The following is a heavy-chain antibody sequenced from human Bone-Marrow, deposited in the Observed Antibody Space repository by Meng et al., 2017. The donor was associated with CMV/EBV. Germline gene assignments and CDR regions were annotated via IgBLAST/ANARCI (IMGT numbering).Heavy chain of an antibody. CDR2: IYYSGST. V-gene: IGHV4-59*04. D-gene: IGHD5-12*01. CDR3: VRGNGYGPLDR. Sequence: SETLSLTCTVSGGSINNYYWGWVRQPPGKGLEWIGHIYYSGSTYYKTSLNSRVTISVDTSKSQFSLKLSSVTAADTAVYYCVRGNGYGPLDRLVQGALVTVSS. CDR1: GGSINNYY. J-gene: IGHJ5*02.